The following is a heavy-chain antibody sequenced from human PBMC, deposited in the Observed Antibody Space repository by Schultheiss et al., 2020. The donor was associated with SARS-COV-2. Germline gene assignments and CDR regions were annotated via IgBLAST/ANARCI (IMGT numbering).Heavy chain of an antibody. CDR1: GGSISSGGYY. CDR3: ATLRGYSYGYVYDMDV. Sequence: SQTLSLTCTVPGGSISSGGYYWSWIRQHPGKGLEWIGHIYYSGSTYYSPSLKSRVTISVDTSKNQFSLKLNSMTAADTAVYYCATLRGYSYGYVYDMDVWGQGTTVTVSS. D-gene: IGHD5-18*01. V-gene: IGHV4-31*03. CDR2: IYYSGST. J-gene: IGHJ6*02.